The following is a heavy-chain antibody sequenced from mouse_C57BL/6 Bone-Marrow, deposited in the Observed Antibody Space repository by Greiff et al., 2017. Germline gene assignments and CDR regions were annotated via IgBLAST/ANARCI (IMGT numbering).Heavy chain of an antibody. V-gene: IGHV5-4*01. CDR1: GFTFSSYA. D-gene: IGHD2-4*01. CDR3: AKVYYDYPDY. J-gene: IGHJ2*01. CDR2: ISDGGSYI. Sequence: EVQLVESGGGLVKPGGSLKLSCAASGFTFSSYAMSWVRQTPEKRLEWVATISDGGSYIYYPDNVKGRFTISRDNAKNNLYLQMSHLKAEDTAMYYCAKVYYDYPDYWGQGTLLTVSS.